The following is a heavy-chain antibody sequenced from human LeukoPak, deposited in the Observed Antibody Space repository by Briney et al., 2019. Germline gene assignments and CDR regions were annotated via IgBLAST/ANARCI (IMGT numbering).Heavy chain of an antibody. CDR1: GFTFSSYS. D-gene: IGHD3-22*01. CDR3: VRYYDSSGYYYPDAFDI. Sequence: GGSLRLSCAASGFTFSSYSMNWVRQAPGKGLEWVSSISSSSSYIYYADSVKGRFTISRDNAKNSLYLQMNSLRAEDTAVYYCVRYYDSSGYYYPDAFDIWGQGTMVTVS. V-gene: IGHV3-21*01. CDR2: ISSSSSYI. J-gene: IGHJ3*02.